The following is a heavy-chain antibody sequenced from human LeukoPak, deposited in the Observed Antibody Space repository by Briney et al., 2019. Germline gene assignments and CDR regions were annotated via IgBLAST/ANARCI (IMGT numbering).Heavy chain of an antibody. CDR2: ISSSSSYI. V-gene: IGHV3-21*01. CDR3: AREGYYDSSGYYHTFDY. CDR1: GFTFSSHA. D-gene: IGHD3-22*01. J-gene: IGHJ4*02. Sequence: PGGSLRLSCAASGFTFSSHAMTWVRQAPGKGLEWVSSISSSSSYIYYADSVKGRFTISRDNAKNSLYLQMNSLRAEDTAVYYCAREGYYDSSGYYHTFDYWGQGTLVTVSS.